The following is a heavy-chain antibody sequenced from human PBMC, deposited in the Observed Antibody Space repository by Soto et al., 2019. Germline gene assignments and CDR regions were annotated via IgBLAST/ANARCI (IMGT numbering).Heavy chain of an antibody. Sequence: QVQLGQSGAEVKQPGSSVKVSCTISGGNFDSFTISWVRQAPGQGFEWIGGIIPVSGVPSYSRHFQGRITITADASTRTAYMYLSGLKCEDTAVYFCARDSRTATLDFWGQGTLVSVS. CDR1: GGNFDSFT. J-gene: IGHJ4*02. V-gene: IGHV1-69*01. CDR2: IIPVSGVP. CDR3: ARDSRTATLDF. D-gene: IGHD5-18*01.